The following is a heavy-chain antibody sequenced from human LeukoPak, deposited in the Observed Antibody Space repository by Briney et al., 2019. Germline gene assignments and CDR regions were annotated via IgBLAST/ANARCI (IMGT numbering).Heavy chain of an antibody. Sequence: PSETLSLTCTVSGGSISSGGYYWSWIRQPPGKGLEWIGYIYYSGSTNYNPSLKSRVTISVDTSKNQFSLKLSSVTAADTAVYYCARDSPEGYYYDSSGYYAAGFDYWGQGTLVTVSS. J-gene: IGHJ4*02. D-gene: IGHD3-22*01. CDR1: GGSISSGGYY. CDR3: ARDSPEGYYYDSSGYYAAGFDY. CDR2: IYYSGST. V-gene: IGHV4-61*08.